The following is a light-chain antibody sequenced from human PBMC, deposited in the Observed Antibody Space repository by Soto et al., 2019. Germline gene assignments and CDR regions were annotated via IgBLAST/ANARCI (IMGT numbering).Light chain of an antibody. V-gene: IGKV3-20*01. CDR2: GAS. J-gene: IGKJ5*01. Sequence: IVLTKSPCTLSLSPGERATLSCRASQSVSIHLAWYQQKPGQAPSLLIYGASSRATGIPARFSGSGSGTDFTLTITPLEPEDFAVYFCQQYASSPITFGQGTRLEIK. CDR1: QSVSIH. CDR3: QQYASSPIT.